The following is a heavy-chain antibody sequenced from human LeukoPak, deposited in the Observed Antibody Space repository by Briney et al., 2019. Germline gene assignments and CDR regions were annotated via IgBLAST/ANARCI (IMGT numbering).Heavy chain of an antibody. CDR2: VTSSSSAI. CDR3: ARDNRGYDY. J-gene: IGHJ4*02. D-gene: IGHD5-12*01. CDR1: GFTFSTYS. V-gene: IGHV3-48*04. Sequence: GGSLRLSCAASGFTFSTYSMNWVRQAPGKGLEWISYVTSSSSAIYYTDSVKGRFTVSRDNAKNSLYLQMNSLRAEDTAVYYCARDNRGYDYWGQGTLVTVSS.